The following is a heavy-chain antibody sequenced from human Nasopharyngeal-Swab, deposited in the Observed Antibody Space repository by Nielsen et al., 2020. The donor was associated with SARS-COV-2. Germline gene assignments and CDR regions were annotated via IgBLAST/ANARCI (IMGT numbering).Heavy chain of an antibody. J-gene: IGHJ4*02. CDR3: PYGANRYQFDY. D-gene: IGHD4/OR15-4a*01. CDR2: IYYSGST. CDR1: GGSVSSYY. V-gene: IGHV4-59*02. Sequence: SETLSLTCTVSGGSVSSYYWSWIRQPPGKGLEWIGFIYYSGSTNYSPSLESRVTISVDTPKNQFSLKLSSVTAADTAVYYCPYGANRYQFDYWGQGTLVTVSS.